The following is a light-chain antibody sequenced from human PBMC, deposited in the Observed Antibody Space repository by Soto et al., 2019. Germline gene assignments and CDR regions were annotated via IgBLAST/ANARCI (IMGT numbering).Light chain of an antibody. CDR1: QSVSSSY. CDR2: GAS. CDR3: QQYGGSLRR. Sequence: EIVLTQSPATLSLSPGESATLSCRASQSVSSSYLAWYQQKPGQAPRLLIYGASFRATGIPDRVSGSGSGTDFTLTISRLEPEDCAVYYCQQYGGSLRRFGQGTKVDIK. V-gene: IGKV3-20*01. J-gene: IGKJ1*01.